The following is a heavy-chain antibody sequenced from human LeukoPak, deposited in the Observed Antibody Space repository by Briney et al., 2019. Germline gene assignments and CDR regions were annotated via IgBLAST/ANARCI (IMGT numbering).Heavy chain of an antibody. D-gene: IGHD6-13*01. CDR3: AREIAAAGTDYYYYYGMDV. CDR2: ISAYNGNT. Sequence: ASVKVSCKASGYTFTSYGISWVRQAPGQGLEWMGWISAYNGNTNYAQKLQGRVTMTTDTSTSTAYLELRSLRSDDMAVYYCAREIAAAGTDYYYYYGMDVWGQGTTVTVSS. CDR1: GYTFTSYG. J-gene: IGHJ6*02. V-gene: IGHV1-18*03.